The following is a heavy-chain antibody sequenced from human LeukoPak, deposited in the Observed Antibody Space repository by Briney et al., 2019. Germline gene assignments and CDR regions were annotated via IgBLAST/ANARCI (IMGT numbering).Heavy chain of an antibody. CDR3: ARYRELMPIENAFDM. D-gene: IGHD3-16*01. CDR1: GYSFSRYG. V-gene: IGHV7-4-1*02. J-gene: IGHJ3*02. CDR2: INTNTGIP. Sequence: ASVKVSCKASGYSFSRYGLNWVRQAPGQRLEWMGWINTNTGIPTYAKAFTGRFVFSLDTSVSTAYLQITTLKSDDTAVYYCARYRELMPIENAFDMWGQGTMVTVSS.